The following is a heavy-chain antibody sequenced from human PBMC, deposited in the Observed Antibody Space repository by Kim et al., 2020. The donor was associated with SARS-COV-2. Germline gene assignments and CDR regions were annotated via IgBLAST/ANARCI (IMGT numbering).Heavy chain of an antibody. CDR3: ARASPTYYYDSSGYGDWFDP. J-gene: IGHJ5*02. D-gene: IGHD3-22*01. V-gene: IGHV3-30*04. Sequence: GGSLRLSCAASGFTFSSYAMHWVRQAPGKGLEWVAVISYDGSNKYYADSVKGRFTISRDNSKNTLYLQMNSLRAEDTAVYYCARASPTYYYDSSGYGDWFDPWGQGTLVTVSS. CDR2: ISYDGSNK. CDR1: GFTFSSYA.